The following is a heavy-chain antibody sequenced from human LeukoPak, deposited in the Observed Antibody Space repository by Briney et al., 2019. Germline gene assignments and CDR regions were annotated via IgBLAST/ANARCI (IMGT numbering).Heavy chain of an antibody. CDR2: KNPNSGNT. J-gene: IGHJ4*02. D-gene: IGHD3-22*01. CDR3: ARNKDYYDSSGSNV. CDR1: GYTFTSYD. Sequence: GASVKVSCKASGYTFTSYDINWVRQATGQGLEWMGWKNPNSGNTGYAQKFQGRVTMTRNTSISTAYMGLSSLRSEDTAVYYCARNKDYYDSSGSNVWGQGTLVTVSS. V-gene: IGHV1-8*01.